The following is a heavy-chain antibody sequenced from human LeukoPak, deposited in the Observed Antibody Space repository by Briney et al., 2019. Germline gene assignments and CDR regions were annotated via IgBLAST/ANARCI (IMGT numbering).Heavy chain of an antibody. J-gene: IGHJ6*03. CDR1: GGSFSGYY. CDR3: ARHAYDYVWGSYRYTQPAGSYYYMDV. V-gene: IGHV4-34*01. D-gene: IGHD3-16*02. CDR2: INHSGST. Sequence: SETLSLTCAVYGGSFSGYYWSWIRQPPGKGLEWIGEINHSGSTYYNPSLKSRVTISVDTSKNQFSLKLSSVTAADTAVYYCARHAYDYVWGSYRYTQPAGSYYYMDVWGKGTTVTISS.